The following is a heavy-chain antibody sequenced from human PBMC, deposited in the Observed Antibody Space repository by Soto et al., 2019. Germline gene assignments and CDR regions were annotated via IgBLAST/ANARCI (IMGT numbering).Heavy chain of an antibody. J-gene: IGHJ3*02. CDR3: ARDPLRSAFDS. CDR1: GFAFRSSW. CDR2: IKEDGTVK. Sequence: DVQLVESGGDLVQPGGSLRLSCVASGFAFRSSWMSWVRQAPGKGLEFVTNIKEDGTVKNYVDSVKGRFTISRDNAKSSVYLKLRSPRVEDAAVYYCARDPLRSAFDSWGHGTMVIVYS. V-gene: IGHV3-7*04.